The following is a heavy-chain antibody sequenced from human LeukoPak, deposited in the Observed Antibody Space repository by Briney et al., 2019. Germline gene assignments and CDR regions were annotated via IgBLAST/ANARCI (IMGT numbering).Heavy chain of an antibody. CDR3: ARESNYHGSGTGWFDP. CDR1: GVSIRSGGYS. CDR2: IYYSGST. D-gene: IGHD3-10*01. Sequence: SETLSLTCAVSGVSIRSGGYSWSWIRQPPGKGLEWIGYIYYSGSTYYNPSLKSRVTISVDTSKNQFSLKLSSVTAADTALYYCARESNYHGSGTGWFDPWGQGTLVTVS. J-gene: IGHJ5*02. V-gene: IGHV4-30-4*07.